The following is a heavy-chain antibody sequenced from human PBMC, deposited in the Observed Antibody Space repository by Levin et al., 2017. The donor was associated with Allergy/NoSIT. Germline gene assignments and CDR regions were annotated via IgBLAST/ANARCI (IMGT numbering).Heavy chain of an antibody. D-gene: IGHD5-12*01. Sequence: AGGSLRLSCAGSGFTFSSYAMTWVRQAPGKGLEWVSTIGESGGTTYYADSVKGRFTISRDNSKNTLYLQMNSLRAEDTAMYYCAKVPFPGGYVLFDSWGQGTLVTVSS. CDR3: AKVPFPGGYVLFDS. CDR2: IGESGGTT. V-gene: IGHV3-23*01. J-gene: IGHJ4*02. CDR1: GFTFSSYA.